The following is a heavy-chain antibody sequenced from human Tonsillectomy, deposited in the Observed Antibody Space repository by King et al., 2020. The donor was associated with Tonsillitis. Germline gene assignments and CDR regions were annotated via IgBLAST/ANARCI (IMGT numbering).Heavy chain of an antibody. D-gene: IGHD3-3*01. Sequence: VQLVESGGGLVQPGGSLRLSCAASGFTFRNYWMSWVRQAPGKGLEWVANIKQDGSEKYEVDSVKGRFTISRDNANNSLYLEMNSLRAEDTAVYYCASGTYYDFWSGYLRDFDYWGQGTLVTVSS. CDR3: ASGTYYDFWSGYLRDFDY. J-gene: IGHJ4*02. V-gene: IGHV3-7*02. CDR2: IKQDGSEK. CDR1: GFTFRNYW.